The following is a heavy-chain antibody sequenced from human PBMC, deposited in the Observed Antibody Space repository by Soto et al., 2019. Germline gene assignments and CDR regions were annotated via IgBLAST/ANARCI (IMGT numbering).Heavy chain of an antibody. D-gene: IGHD6-19*01. J-gene: IGHJ4*02. CDR1: GFSLTTSGVG. Sequence: QITLRESGPALVKPTQTLTLTCSFSGFSLTTSGVGVGWIRQPPGKALEWLALVYWDDDEHYSPSLRSRLTITKDTSKNQVVLTTTNMGPVDTATYYCAHMGVAGTLYYFDYWGQGTLVTVSS. CDR2: VYWDDDE. CDR3: AHMGVAGTLYYFDY. V-gene: IGHV2-5*02.